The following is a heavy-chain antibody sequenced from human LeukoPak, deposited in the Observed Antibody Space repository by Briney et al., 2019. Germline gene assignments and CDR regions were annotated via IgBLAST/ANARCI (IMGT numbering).Heavy chain of an antibody. Sequence: GGSLRLSCAASGFTFSSSGMHWVRQAPGKGLEWVAVIWYDGNNKYYADSVKGRFTISRDNSKNTVYLQMNSLRAEDTAVYYCARDLSGYAEYWGQGTLVTVSS. CDR2: IWYDGNNK. D-gene: IGHD5-12*01. CDR1: GFTFSSSG. V-gene: IGHV3-33*01. CDR3: ARDLSGYAEY. J-gene: IGHJ4*02.